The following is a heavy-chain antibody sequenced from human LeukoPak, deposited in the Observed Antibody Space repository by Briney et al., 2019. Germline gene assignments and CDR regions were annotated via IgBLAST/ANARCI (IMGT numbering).Heavy chain of an antibody. CDR1: GFTFDDYA. CDR2: ISWDGGST. V-gene: IGHV3-43D*03. CDR3: AKDMAAYYYASGNIDY. Sequence: GGSLTLSCAASGFTFDDYAMHWVRQAPGKGLEWVSLISWDGGSTYYADSVKGRLTISRDNSKNSLYLQMNSLRAEDTALYYCAKDMAAYYYASGNIDYWGQGTLVTVSS. D-gene: IGHD3-10*01. J-gene: IGHJ4*02.